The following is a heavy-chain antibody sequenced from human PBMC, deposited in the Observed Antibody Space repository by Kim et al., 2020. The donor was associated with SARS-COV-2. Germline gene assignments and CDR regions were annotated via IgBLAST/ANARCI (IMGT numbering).Heavy chain of an antibody. J-gene: IGHJ5*02. V-gene: IGHV7-4-1*02. CDR3: ARDRNWFDP. Sequence: GNPTYAKGFTGRFAFSLDTSVSTAYLQISSLKAEDTAVYYCARDRNWFDPWGQGTLVTVSS. CDR2: GNP.